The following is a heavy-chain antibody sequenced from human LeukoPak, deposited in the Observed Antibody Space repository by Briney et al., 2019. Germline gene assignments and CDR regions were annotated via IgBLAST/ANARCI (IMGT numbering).Heavy chain of an antibody. CDR1: GATFSSYA. J-gene: IGHJ4*02. V-gene: IGHV1-69*04. CDR2: IIPILGIA. Sequence: ASVKVSCKASGATFSSYAISWVRQAPGQGLEWMGRIIPILGIANYAQKFQGRVTITADKSTSTAYMELSSLRSEDTAVYYCARAGGDYYDSSGYFPFDYWGQGTLVTVSS. D-gene: IGHD3-22*01. CDR3: ARAGGDYYDSSGYFPFDY.